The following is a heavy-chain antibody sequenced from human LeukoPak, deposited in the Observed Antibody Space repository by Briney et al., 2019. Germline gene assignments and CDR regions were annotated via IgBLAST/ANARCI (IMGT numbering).Heavy chain of an antibody. J-gene: IGHJ3*02. V-gene: IGHV4-59*08. CDR2: IYYSGST. CDR3: ARRKGLVKVAFDI. D-gene: IGHD3/OR15-3a*01. Sequence: SETLSLTCTVSGGSISIYYWSWIRQPPGKGREWIGYIYYSGSTNYNPPLKSRVTISVDTSKNQFSLKLSSVTAADTDVYYCARRKGLVKVAFDIWGQGTMVTVSS. CDR1: GGSISIYY.